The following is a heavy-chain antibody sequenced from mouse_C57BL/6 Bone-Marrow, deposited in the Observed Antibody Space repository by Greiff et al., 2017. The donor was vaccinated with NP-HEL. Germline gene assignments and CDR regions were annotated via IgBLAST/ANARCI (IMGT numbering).Heavy chain of an antibody. J-gene: IGHJ4*01. Sequence: VQLQQSGAELVKPGASVKISCKASGYAFSSYWMNWVKQRPGKGLEWIGQIYPGDGDTNYNGKFKGKATLTADKSSSTAYMQLSSLTSEDSAVYFCARSGYYHAMDYWGQGTSVPVSS. CDR3: ARSGYYHAMDY. CDR1: GYAFSSYW. CDR2: IYPGDGDT. V-gene: IGHV1-80*01. D-gene: IGHD2-2*01.